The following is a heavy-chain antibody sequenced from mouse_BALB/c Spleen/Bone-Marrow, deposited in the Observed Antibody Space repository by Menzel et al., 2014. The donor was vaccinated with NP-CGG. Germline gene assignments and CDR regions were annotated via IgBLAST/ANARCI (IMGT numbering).Heavy chain of an antibody. J-gene: IGHJ1*01. Sequence: GVDFSRYLMSWVRQAPGKGLEWIGEINPDSSTINYTPSLKDKFIISRDNAKNTLYLQMSKVRSEDTALYYCASLYYYGYFDVWGAGTTVTVSS. CDR3: ASLYYYGYFDV. CDR2: INPDSSTI. V-gene: IGHV4-1*02. CDR1: GVDFSRYL. D-gene: IGHD1-1*01.